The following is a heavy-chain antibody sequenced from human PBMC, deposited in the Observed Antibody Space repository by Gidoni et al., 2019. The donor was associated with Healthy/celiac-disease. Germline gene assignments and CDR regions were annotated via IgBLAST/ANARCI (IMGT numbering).Heavy chain of an antibody. CDR2: IYYSGCT. Sequence: QVQLQESGLGPAKVSEILSINRTVVGSVVRSGSHFWSWTRQPPGKGLEWIGYIYYSGCTNYNPSLKSRVTISVDTSKNQFSLKLSSVTAADTAVYYCAREGSVVATGGAFDIWGQGTMVTVSS. CDR1: GSVVRSGSHF. CDR3: AREGSVVATGGAFDI. J-gene: IGHJ3*02. V-gene: IGHV4-61*01. D-gene: IGHD5-12*01.